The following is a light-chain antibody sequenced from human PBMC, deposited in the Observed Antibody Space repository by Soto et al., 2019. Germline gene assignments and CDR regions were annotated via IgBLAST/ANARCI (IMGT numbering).Light chain of an antibody. CDR1: QSVSTN. V-gene: IGKV3-15*01. Sequence: EIVMTQSPATLSVSPGERTSLSCRASQSVSTNLAWYQQKPGQAPRLLIYGSSSRATGVPARFSGSGSGTEFTLTISSLQSEDVAIYYCLEDNDWPLSTFGQGTRLEIK. CDR3: LEDNDWPLST. J-gene: IGKJ5*01. CDR2: GSS.